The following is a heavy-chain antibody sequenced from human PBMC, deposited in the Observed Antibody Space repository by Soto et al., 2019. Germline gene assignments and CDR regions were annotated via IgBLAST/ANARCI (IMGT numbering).Heavy chain of an antibody. CDR2: IYYSGST. CDR3: ARERNCGGDCYSPANWFDP. V-gene: IGHV4-30-4*01. Sequence: SETLSLTCTVSGGSISSGDYYWSWIRQPPGKGLEWIGYIYYSGSTYYNPSLKSRVTISVDTSKNQFSLKLSSVTAADTAVYYCARERNCGGDCYSPANWFDPWGQGTLVTVSS. D-gene: IGHD2-21*02. J-gene: IGHJ5*02. CDR1: GGSISSGDYY.